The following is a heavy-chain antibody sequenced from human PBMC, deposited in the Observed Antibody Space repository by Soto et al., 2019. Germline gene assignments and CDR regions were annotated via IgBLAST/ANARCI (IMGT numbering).Heavy chain of an antibody. Sequence: QVKLLQSGAEVKKPGASVKVSCKASGYTFTKYGISWVRQAPGQGLEWMGWISGYNGNTNYAQKYQGRITMTIDTSTTTAYMELGSPTSDDTAVYDCAKNGPLPYYYYAMDVRGQGTTATVSS. CDR1: GYTFTKYG. CDR3: AKNGPLPYYYYAMDV. D-gene: IGHD1-26*01. J-gene: IGHJ6*02. CDR2: ISGYNGNT. V-gene: IGHV1-18*01.